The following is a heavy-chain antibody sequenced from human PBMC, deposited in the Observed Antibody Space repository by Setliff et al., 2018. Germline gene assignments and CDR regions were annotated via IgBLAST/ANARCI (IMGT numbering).Heavy chain of an antibody. D-gene: IGHD3-10*01. CDR2: ISTSGNTV. Sequence: GGSLRLSCAASGFPFSDFYMNWIRQAPGKALEWVSYISTSGNTVYYADSVRGRFTISRDNAKNSLYLQMNSLRAEDSAVYYCARDGVFYAMDFWGQGTTVTVSS. J-gene: IGHJ6*02. V-gene: IGHV3-11*04. CDR1: GFPFSDFY. CDR3: ARDGVFYAMDF.